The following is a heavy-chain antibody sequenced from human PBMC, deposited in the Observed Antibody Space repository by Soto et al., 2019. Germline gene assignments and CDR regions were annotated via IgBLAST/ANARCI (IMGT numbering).Heavy chain of an antibody. V-gene: IGHV3-20*04. Sequence: GGSLRLSCAASGFTFGDLGMSWVRHVPGKGLEWVCGIDWNGGTTGCVDSVKGRFTISRDNAKNSLYLQMNSLRAEDTAVYYCATMERLFDYWGQGTLVTVSS. CDR1: GFTFGDLG. CDR3: ATMERLFDY. CDR2: IDWNGGTT. D-gene: IGHD3-3*01. J-gene: IGHJ4*02.